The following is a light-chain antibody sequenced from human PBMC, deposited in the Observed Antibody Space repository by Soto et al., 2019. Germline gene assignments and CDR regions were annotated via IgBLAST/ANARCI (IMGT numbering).Light chain of an antibody. V-gene: IGKV3-11*01. J-gene: IGKJ1*01. Sequence: EIVLTQTPAILSLSPGEKATPSSRASQSVSSYLAWYQQKPGQAPRLLIYDASNRATGIPARFSGSGSGTDFTLTISSLEPEDFAVYYCQQRSNWPRTFGQGTKVDIK. CDR2: DAS. CDR3: QQRSNWPRT. CDR1: QSVSSY.